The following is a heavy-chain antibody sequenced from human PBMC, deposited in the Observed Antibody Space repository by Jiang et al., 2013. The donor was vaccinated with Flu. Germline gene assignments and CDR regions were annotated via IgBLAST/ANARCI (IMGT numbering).Heavy chain of an antibody. D-gene: IGHD6-19*01. Sequence: GAEVKKPGESLRISCEVSGYSFTTHWISWVRQMPGKGLEWMGRVNPRDSYTTYSPSFQGHVTISVDTSISTAYVQWSSLKASDTAMYYCARLRQGHLSSGWYGRENWFDPGAREPWSPSPQ. CDR3: ARLRQGHLSSGWYGRENWFDP. CDR2: VNPRDSYT. V-gene: IGHV5-10-1*01. CDR1: GYSFTTHW. J-gene: IGHJ5*02.